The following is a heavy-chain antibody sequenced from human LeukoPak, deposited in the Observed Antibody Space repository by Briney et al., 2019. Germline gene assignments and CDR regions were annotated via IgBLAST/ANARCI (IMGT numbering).Heavy chain of an antibody. Sequence: GGSLRLSCAASGFTFSSYSMNWVRQAPGKGLEWVSSNSSSSTYIYYADSVKGRFTISRDNAKNSLYLQMNSLRAEDTVVYYCASSSRGALDYWGQGTLVTVSS. V-gene: IGHV3-21*01. CDR1: GFTFSSYS. J-gene: IGHJ4*02. CDR3: ASSSRGALDY. CDR2: NSSSSTYI. D-gene: IGHD3-10*01.